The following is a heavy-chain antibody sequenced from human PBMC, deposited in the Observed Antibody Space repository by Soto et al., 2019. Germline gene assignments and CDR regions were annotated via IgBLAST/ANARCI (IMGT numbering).Heavy chain of an antibody. CDR1: GFIFSSYA. CDR3: AKEQTTGAHYALDY. D-gene: IGHD2-8*02. J-gene: IGHJ4*02. CDR2: ITGSGDYT. V-gene: IGHV3-23*01. Sequence: GGSLRLSCEASGFIFSSYAMNWVRQAPGKGLQWVSSITGSGDYTSYIASVKGRFTISRDNSKNTLYLQMNSLRAEDTAVYFCAKEQTTGAHYALDYWSQGTLVTVSS.